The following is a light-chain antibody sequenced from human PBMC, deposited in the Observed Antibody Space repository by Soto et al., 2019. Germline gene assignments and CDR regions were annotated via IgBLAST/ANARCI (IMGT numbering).Light chain of an antibody. CDR3: QKYNSAPPWT. Sequence: DIQMTQSPSSLSASVGDRVTITCRARQGISNYLAWYQQKPGKVPKLLIYAASTLQSGVPSRFSGSGSGTDFTLTISSLQPEDVATYYCQKYNSAPPWTFGQGTKVDIK. CDR1: QGISNY. J-gene: IGKJ1*01. CDR2: AAS. V-gene: IGKV1-27*01.